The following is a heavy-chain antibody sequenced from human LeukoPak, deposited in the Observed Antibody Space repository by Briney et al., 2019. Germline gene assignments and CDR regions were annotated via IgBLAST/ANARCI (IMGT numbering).Heavy chain of an antibody. J-gene: IGHJ6*03. D-gene: IGHD6-13*01. CDR3: ARVRGSSWLSYYYYYMDV. Sequence: SETLSLTCTVSGASISSSSYYWGWIRQPPGKGLEWIGSIYYSGSTYYNPSLKSRVTISVDTSKNQFSLKLSSVTAADTAVYYCARVRGSSWLSYYYYYMDVWGKGTTVTVSS. CDR2: IYYSGST. V-gene: IGHV4-39*07. CDR1: GASISSSSYY.